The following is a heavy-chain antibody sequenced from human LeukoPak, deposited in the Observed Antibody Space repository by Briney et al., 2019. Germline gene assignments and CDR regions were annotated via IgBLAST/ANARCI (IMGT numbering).Heavy chain of an antibody. V-gene: IGHV3-7*03. CDR1: GFTFSRNW. D-gene: IGHD6-19*01. Sequence: GGSLRLSCAASGFTFSRNWMIWVRQAPGKRLEWVANINQDGSEKYYVDSVKGRFTISRDNAKNSLFLQMNSLRAEDTAVYYCAKDSEYSSGWYAPRELNYWGQGTLVTVSS. CDR2: INQDGSEK. J-gene: IGHJ4*02. CDR3: AKDSEYSSGWYAPRELNY.